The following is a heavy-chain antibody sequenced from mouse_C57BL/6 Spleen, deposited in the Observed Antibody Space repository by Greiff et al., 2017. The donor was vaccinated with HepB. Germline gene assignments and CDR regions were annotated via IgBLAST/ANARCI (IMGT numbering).Heavy chain of an antibody. CDR2: IYPRSGNT. V-gene: IGHV1-81*01. CDR1: GYTFTSYG. CDR3: ARGRGNFDV. J-gene: IGHJ1*03. Sequence: QVQLQQSGAELARPGASVKLSCKASGYTFTSYGISWVKQRTGQGLEWIGEIYPRSGNTYYNEKFKGKATLTADKSSSTAYMELRSLTSEDSAVYFCARGRGNFDVWGTGTTVTVSS.